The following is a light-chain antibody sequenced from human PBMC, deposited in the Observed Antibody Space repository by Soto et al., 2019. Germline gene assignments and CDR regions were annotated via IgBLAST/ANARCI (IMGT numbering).Light chain of an antibody. J-gene: IGKJ1*01. V-gene: IGKV3-20*01. CDR1: QSFSGTY. CDR2: GAS. Sequence: EIVLTQSPGTLSFSPGERSTLSCRSSQSFSGTYLAWYQQTPGQAPRLLIYGASSRATGIPDRFSGSGSGTDFTLTISRLEPEDCAVYYCQQFGGSLTWTFGQGTKV. CDR3: QQFGGSLTWT.